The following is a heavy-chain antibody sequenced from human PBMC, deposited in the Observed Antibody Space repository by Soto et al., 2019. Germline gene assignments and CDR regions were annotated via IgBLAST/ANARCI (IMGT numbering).Heavy chain of an antibody. CDR2: IYYSGST. CDR1: GGSVSSGIYY. D-gene: IGHD3-3*01. J-gene: IGHJ4*02. V-gene: IGHV4-61*01. CDR3: AIHTYYDFWSGYRNPSSYYFDY. Sequence: PSETLSLTCPVSGGSVSSGIYYWSWIRQPPGKGLEWIGYIYYSGSTNYNRSLKSRVTISVDTSKNQFSLKLSSVTAADTAVYSCAIHTYYDFWSGYRNPSSYYFDYWGQGTLVTVSS.